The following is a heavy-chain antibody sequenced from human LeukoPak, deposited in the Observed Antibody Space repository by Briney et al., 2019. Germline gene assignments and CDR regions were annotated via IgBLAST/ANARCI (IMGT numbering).Heavy chain of an antibody. Sequence: PGGSLRLSCAASGFTFSSYWMSWVRQAPGKGLEWVANIKQDGSEKYYVDSVKGRFTISRDNAKNSLYLQMNSLRAEDTAVYYCAKQGYYDSSGYYLYYFDHWGQGTLVTVSS. V-gene: IGHV3-7*03. CDR3: AKQGYYDSSGYYLYYFDH. CDR2: IKQDGSEK. J-gene: IGHJ4*02. D-gene: IGHD3-22*01. CDR1: GFTFSSYW.